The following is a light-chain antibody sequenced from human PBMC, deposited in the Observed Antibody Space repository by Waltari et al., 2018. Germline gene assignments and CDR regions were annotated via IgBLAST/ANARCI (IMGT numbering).Light chain of an antibody. J-gene: IGKJ5*01. CDR3: QQRSGWPPVLI. CDR1: QSVSNY. Sequence: IVLTQSPASLALSPGERANRSCRASQSVSNYLAWYQQKSGQAPRLLMYDASIRATGIPARFSGSGSGTDFTLTISSLEPEDSAVYYCQQRSGWPPVLIFGQGTRLEIK. V-gene: IGKV3-11*01. CDR2: DAS.